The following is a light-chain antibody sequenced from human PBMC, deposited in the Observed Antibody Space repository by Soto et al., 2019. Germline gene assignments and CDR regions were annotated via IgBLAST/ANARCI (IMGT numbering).Light chain of an antibody. CDR3: QQYNNWPRT. V-gene: IGKV3-15*01. J-gene: IGKJ1*01. Sequence: EIVLTQSPGTLSLSPGERATLSCRASQSVSSSYLAWYQQKPGQPPRLLIYGASTRATGIPARFSGSGSGTEFTLTINSLQSEDFAVYYCQQYNNWPRTFGQGTKVDIK. CDR1: QSVSSSY. CDR2: GAS.